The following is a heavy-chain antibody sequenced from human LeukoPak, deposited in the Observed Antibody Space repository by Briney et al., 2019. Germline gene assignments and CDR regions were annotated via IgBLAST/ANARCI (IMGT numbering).Heavy chain of an antibody. CDR3: ARDRGYGSGTLAFDI. V-gene: IGHV4-59*01. D-gene: IGHD3-10*01. Sequence: SETLSLTCTVSGGSISSYYWSWIRQPPGKGLEWIGYIYYSGSTNYSPSLKSRVTISVDTSKNQFSLKLSSVTAADTAVYYCARDRGYGSGTLAFDIWGQGTMVTVSS. CDR2: IYYSGST. J-gene: IGHJ3*02. CDR1: GGSISSYY.